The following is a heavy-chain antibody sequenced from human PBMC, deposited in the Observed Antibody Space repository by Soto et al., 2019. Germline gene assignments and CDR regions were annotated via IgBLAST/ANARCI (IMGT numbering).Heavy chain of an antibody. J-gene: IGHJ4*02. V-gene: IGHV3-33*01. D-gene: IGHD6-19*01. CDR1: GFTFSSYG. Sequence: PGGSLRLSCAASGFTFSSYGMHWVRQAPGKGLEWVAVIWYDGSNKYYADSVKGRFTISRDNSKNTLYLQMNGLRAEDTAVYYCARDRDQLAGTLDYWGQGTLVTVSS. CDR2: IWYDGSNK. CDR3: ARDRDQLAGTLDY.